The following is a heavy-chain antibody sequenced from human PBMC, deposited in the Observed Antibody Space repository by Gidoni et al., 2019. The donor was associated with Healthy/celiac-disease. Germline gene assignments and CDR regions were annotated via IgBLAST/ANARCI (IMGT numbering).Heavy chain of an antibody. CDR2: INAGNGNT. J-gene: IGHJ3*02. CDR1: GYTFTSYA. D-gene: IGHD3-10*01. V-gene: IGHV1-3*01. CDR3: ARRHGVITMVFDI. Sequence: QVQLVQSGAEGKKPGASVKASCRASGYTFTSYAMHWVRQAPGQRLEWMGWINAGNGNTKFSQKFQGRVTITRDTSASTAYMELSSLRSEDTAVYYCARRHGVITMVFDIWGQGTMVTVSS.